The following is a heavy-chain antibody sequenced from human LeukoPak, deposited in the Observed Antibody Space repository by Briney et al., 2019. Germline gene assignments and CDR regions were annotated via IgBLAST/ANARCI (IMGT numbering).Heavy chain of an antibody. J-gene: IGHJ1*01. CDR2: INPDGRDT. D-gene: IGHD2-21*02. CDR3: TSWGDTTAEYFQR. Sequence: PGGSLRLSCAASGFTFTSHSMSWVRQAPGKGLEWVAHINPDGRDTYYVDSVKGRFTISRDNAQNSMYLQMNSLRVEDTAVYYCTSWGDTTAEYFQRWGQGTLVTVSS. V-gene: IGHV3-7*01. CDR1: GFTFTSHS.